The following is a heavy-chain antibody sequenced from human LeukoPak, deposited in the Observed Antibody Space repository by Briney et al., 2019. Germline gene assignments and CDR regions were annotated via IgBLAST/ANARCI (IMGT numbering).Heavy chain of an antibody. CDR2: IHWNGGRT. V-gene: IGHV3-20*04. J-gene: IGHJ4*02. Sequence: GGSLRLSCAASGFTFSGYAMHWVRQAPGKGLEWVSRIHWNGGRTGYADSVKGRFTISRDNSKQTVYLQMNSLKSEDTALYYWARKYTTSYYSVDYWGQGSLVTVSS. CDR3: ARKYTTSYYSVDY. D-gene: IGHD2-2*01. CDR1: GFTFSGYA.